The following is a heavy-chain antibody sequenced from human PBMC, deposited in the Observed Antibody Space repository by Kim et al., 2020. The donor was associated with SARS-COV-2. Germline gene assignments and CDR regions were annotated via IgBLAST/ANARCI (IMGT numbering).Heavy chain of an antibody. J-gene: IGHJ4*02. V-gene: IGHV4-39*01. CDR2: IYFTPGTT. Sequence: SETLSLTCTVSGASFSSSSYYWSWIRQPPGRGPEWIGSIYFTPGTTSYNPSLKNRVTISVDTSNNQLSLRLTSVTASDAAIYFCSGSLYYGSGKIPFQNWGKGSLVTVSS. CDR3: SGSLYYGSGKIPFQN. D-gene: IGHD3-10*01. CDR1: GASFSSSSYY.